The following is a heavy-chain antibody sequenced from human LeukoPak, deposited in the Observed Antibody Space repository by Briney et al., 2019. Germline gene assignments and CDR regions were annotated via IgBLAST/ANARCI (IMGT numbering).Heavy chain of an antibody. J-gene: IGHJ4*02. V-gene: IGHV3-21*01. CDR1: GFTLSRND. CDR3: ARGVYGDYPLEGSYYFDF. Sequence: GGSLRLSCAASGFTLSRNDMNWVRQAPGKGLEWVSSITGNGNYIYYADSVKGRFTISRDNAKNSLFLQMNSLRAEDTAVYFCARGVYGDYPLEGSYYFDFWGQGTLVTVSS. D-gene: IGHD4-17*01. CDR2: ITGNGNYI.